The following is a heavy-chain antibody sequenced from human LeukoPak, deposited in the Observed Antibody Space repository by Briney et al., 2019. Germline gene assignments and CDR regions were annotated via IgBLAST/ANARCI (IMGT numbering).Heavy chain of an antibody. CDR2: ISGSGGST. D-gene: IGHD6-19*01. Sequence: GGSLRLSCAASGFTFSSYAMSWVRQAPGKGLEWVSAISGSGGSTYYADSVKGRFTISRDNSKNTLYLQMNSLRAEDTAVYYCAKDNQGGSSQWLPLDAFDIWGQGTMVTVSS. CDR3: AKDNQGGSSQWLPLDAFDI. J-gene: IGHJ3*02. V-gene: IGHV3-23*01. CDR1: GFTFSSYA.